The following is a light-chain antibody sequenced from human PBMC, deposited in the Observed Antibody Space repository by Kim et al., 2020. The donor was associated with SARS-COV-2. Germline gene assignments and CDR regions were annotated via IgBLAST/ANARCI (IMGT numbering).Light chain of an antibody. J-gene: IGKJ5*01. CDR1: QDIRND. Sequence: ASVGDRVTITCRASQDIRNDLGWYQQNPGRAPKRLRYGASSLQSGVPSRFSGSGSVTEFTLTISRLQPEDFATYFCLQHNTYPITFVQGTRMEIK. V-gene: IGKV1-17*01. CDR2: GAS. CDR3: LQHNTYPIT.